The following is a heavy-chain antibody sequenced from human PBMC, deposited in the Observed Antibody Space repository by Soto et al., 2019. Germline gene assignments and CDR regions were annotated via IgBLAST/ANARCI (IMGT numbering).Heavy chain of an antibody. Sequence: GGSLRLSCAASGFTFSSYAMRWVRQAPGKGLEWVSVISGSGGSTYYADSVKGRFTISRDNSKNILYLQMNSLRDDDTALYYCVKDWSGKKRPCLDVWGQGTTVTVSS. CDR1: GFTFSSYA. V-gene: IGHV3-23*01. CDR3: VKDWSGKKRPCLDV. D-gene: IGHD3-3*01. J-gene: IGHJ6*02. CDR2: ISGSGGST.